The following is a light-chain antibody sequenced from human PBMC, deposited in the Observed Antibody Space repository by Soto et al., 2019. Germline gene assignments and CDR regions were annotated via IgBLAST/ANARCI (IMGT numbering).Light chain of an antibody. CDR2: EVN. CDR3: SSHKTSTNTLV. CDR1: GSDDVPYNY. Sequence: QSVLTQPASVSGSPGQSITISCTGAGSDDVPYNYVSWYQQHPGKAPKLIIYEVNNRPSGVSNRFSGSKSGSTASLTISGLQAEDAADYYCSSHKTSTNTLVFGGGTKLTVL. V-gene: IGLV2-14*01. J-gene: IGLJ2*01.